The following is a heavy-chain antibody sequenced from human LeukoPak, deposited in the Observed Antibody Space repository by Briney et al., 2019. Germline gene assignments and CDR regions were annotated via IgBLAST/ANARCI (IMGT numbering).Heavy chain of an antibody. CDR3: ARGASSSSAPLDY. J-gene: IGHJ4*02. CDR1: GGSISSYY. D-gene: IGHD6-6*01. Sequence: SETLSLTCSVSGGSISSYYWSWIRQPPGKGLEWIGYIYYSGSTDYNPSLKSRVTISVDMSKNQSSLKLSSVPAADTALYYCARGASSSSAPLDYWGQGTLVTVSS. CDR2: IYYSGST. V-gene: IGHV4-59*01.